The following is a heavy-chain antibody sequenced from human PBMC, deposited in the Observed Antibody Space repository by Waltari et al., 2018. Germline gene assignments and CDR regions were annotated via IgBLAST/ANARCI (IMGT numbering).Heavy chain of an antibody. D-gene: IGHD3-22*01. V-gene: IGHV1-8*01. CDR2: MNPNSGNT. J-gene: IGHJ4*02. CDR1: GYTFTSYD. CDR3: ARGPTLSYYYDSSGYYNY. Sequence: QVQLVQSGAEVKKPGASVKVSCKASGYTFTSYDINWVRQATGQGLEWMGWMNPNSGNTGYAQKFQGRVTMTRNTSISTAYMELSSLRSEDTAVYYCARGPTLSYYYDSSGYYNYWGQGTLVTVSS.